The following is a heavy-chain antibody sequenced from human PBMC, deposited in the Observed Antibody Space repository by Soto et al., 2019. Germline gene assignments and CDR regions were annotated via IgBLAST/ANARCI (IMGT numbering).Heavy chain of an antibody. V-gene: IGHV4-39*01. CDR2: IYYSGST. D-gene: IGHD2-15*01. Sequence: PSETLSLTCTVSGGSISSSSYYWGWIRQPPGKGLEWIGSIYYSGSTYYNPSLKSRVTISVDTSKNQFSLKLSSVTAADTAVYYCAIIGGPVVTPRDYYYGMDVWGQGTTVTVSS. J-gene: IGHJ6*02. CDR1: GGSISSSSYY. CDR3: AIIGGPVVTPRDYYYGMDV.